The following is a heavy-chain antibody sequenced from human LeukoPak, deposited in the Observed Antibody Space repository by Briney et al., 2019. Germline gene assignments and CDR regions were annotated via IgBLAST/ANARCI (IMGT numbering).Heavy chain of an antibody. CDR3: AKSMTGLDDY. Sequence: GGSLRLSRGGSGFTFSTYWFHWVRQAPGKGLVWVSRINPDGSRTDYADSVRGRFTISRDNAKNTLYLQMNSLRVEDTAVYFCAKSMTGLDDYWGQGTLVTVSS. J-gene: IGHJ4*02. CDR2: INPDGSRT. V-gene: IGHV3-74*01. D-gene: IGHD3-9*01. CDR1: GFTFSTYW.